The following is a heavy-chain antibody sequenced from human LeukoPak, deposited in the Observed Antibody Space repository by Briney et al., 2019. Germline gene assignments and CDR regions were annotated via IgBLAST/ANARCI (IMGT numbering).Heavy chain of an antibody. Sequence: SETLSLTCTVSGGSIRSSSYWWGLIRQPPGKGLEWIGIIEYSGSTYHNPSLEGRVTISVDTSKNQFSLNLTSVTAADTAVYYCAREGGGSNRCLDWGQGTLVTVSS. CDR2: IEYSGST. CDR1: GGSIRSSSYW. D-gene: IGHD3-16*02. CDR3: AREGGGSNRCLD. V-gene: IGHV4-39*07. J-gene: IGHJ1*01.